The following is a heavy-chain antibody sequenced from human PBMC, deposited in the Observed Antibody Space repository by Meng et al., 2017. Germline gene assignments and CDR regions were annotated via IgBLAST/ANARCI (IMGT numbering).Heavy chain of an antibody. Sequence: SVKVSCKASGGTFSSYAISWVRQAPGQGLEWMGGIIPIFGTANYAQKFQGRVTITTDDSTSTAYMERSSLRSEDTAVYYCARGKKRITMIVVVITTDYYYYGMDVWGQGTTVTVSS. CDR2: IIPIFGTA. CDR3: ARGKKRITMIVVVITTDYYYYGMDV. CDR1: GGTFSSYA. J-gene: IGHJ6*02. V-gene: IGHV1-69*05. D-gene: IGHD3-22*01.